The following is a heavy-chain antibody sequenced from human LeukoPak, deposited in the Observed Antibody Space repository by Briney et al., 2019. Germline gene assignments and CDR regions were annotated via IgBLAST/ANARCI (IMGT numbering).Heavy chain of an antibody. CDR3: ARDEPYSDYGDSIAPVG. Sequence: GGSLRLSCAASGFTVSSNYMSWVRQAPGKGLEWASVIYSGGSTYYADSVKGRFTISRDNSKNTLYLQMNSLRAEDTAVYYCARDEPYSDYGDSIAPVGWGQGTLVTVSS. CDR1: GFTVSSNY. CDR2: IYSGGST. J-gene: IGHJ4*02. D-gene: IGHD4-17*01. V-gene: IGHV3-53*01.